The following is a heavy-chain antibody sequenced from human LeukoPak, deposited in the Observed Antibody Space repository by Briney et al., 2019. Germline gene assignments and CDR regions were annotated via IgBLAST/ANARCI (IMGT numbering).Heavy chain of an antibody. J-gene: IGHJ6*02. CDR1: GFTFSSYG. D-gene: IGHD3-22*01. V-gene: IGHV3-30*03. CDR2: ISYDGSNK. CDR3: ARDPGLRGAWLPPAGMDV. Sequence: GGSLRLSCAASGFTFSSYGMHWVRQAPGKGLEWVAVISYDGSNKYYADSVKGRFTISRDNSKNTLYLQMNSLRAEDTAVYYCARDPGLRGAWLPPAGMDVWGQGTTVTVSS.